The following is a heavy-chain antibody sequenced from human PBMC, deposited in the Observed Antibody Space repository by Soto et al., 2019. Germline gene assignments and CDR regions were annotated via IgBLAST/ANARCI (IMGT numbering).Heavy chain of an antibody. CDR2: INAGNGNT. Sequence: QVQLVQSGAEVKKPGASVKVSCKASGYTFTSYAMHWVRQAPGQRLEWMGWINAGNGNTKYSQKFQGRVTSTRDTSASTAYMELSSLRSEDTAVYYCAREAWFGELSDAFDIWGQGTMVTVSS. CDR1: GYTFTSYA. CDR3: AREAWFGELSDAFDI. J-gene: IGHJ3*02. D-gene: IGHD3-10*01. V-gene: IGHV1-3*01.